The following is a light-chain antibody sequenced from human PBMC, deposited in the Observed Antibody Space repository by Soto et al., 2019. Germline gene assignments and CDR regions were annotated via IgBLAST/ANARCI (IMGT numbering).Light chain of an antibody. CDR2: DVT. J-gene: IGLJ2*01. V-gene: IGLV2-11*01. Sequence: QSALTQPRSVSGSPGQSVTISCTGTSNDIGGYNYVSWYQQHPGKVPKLMIYDVTKRPSGVPDRFSGSKSGNTASLTISGLQAEDEADYYCCSYAGSNTLVFGGGTKVTVL. CDR3: CSYAGSNTLV. CDR1: SNDIGGYNY.